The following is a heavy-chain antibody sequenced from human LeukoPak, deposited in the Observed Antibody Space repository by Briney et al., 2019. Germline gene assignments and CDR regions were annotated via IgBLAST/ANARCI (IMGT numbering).Heavy chain of an antibody. CDR2: ISVDGSNE. CDR1: GFTFSSYG. D-gene: IGHD2-2*01. J-gene: IGHJ4*02. Sequence: GGSLRLSCAAYGFTFSSYGMHWVRQAPGKGLEWVAVISVDGSNEYYADSVKGRFTISRDNAKNSVHLQMNSLRAEDTAVYYCARAREGDTRDFESWGQGTLVTVSS. CDR3: ARAREGDTRDFES. V-gene: IGHV3-30*03.